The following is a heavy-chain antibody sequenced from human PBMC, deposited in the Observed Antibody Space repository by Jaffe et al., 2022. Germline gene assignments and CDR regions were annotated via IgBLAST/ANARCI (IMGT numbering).Heavy chain of an antibody. Sequence: QITLKESGPTLVKPTQTLTLTCTFSGFSLSTSGVGVGWIRQPPGKALEWLALIYWDDDKRYSPSLKSRLTITKDTSKNQVVLTMTNMDPVDTATYYCALSPLPESGIRHDYWGQGTLVTVSS. V-gene: IGHV2-5*02. D-gene: IGHD3-10*01. J-gene: IGHJ4*02. CDR2: IYWDDDK. CDR3: ALSPLPESGIRHDY. CDR1: GFSLSTSGVG.